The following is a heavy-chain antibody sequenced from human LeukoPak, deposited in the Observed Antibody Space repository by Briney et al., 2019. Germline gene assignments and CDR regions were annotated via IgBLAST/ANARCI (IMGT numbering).Heavy chain of an antibody. J-gene: IGHJ4*02. D-gene: IGHD1-20*01. CDR2: ISGSGGST. V-gene: IGHV3-23*01. CDR1: GFTFSSHA. Sequence: GGSLRLSCAASGFTFSSHAMSWVRQAPGKGLEWVSAISGSGGSTYYADSVKGRFTISRDNSENTLYLQMNSLRAEDTAVYYCALTGTTRGLFDYWGQGTLVTVSS. CDR3: ALTGTTRGLFDY.